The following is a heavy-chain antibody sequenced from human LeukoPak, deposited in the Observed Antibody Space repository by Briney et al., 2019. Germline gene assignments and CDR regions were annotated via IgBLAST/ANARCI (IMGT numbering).Heavy chain of an antibody. D-gene: IGHD1-1*01. CDR3: AKYPVESRSYYYYMDV. V-gene: IGHV3-23*01. Sequence: PGGSLRLSCAASGFTFSSYAMSWVRQAPGKGLEWVSAISGSGGSTYYADSVKGRFTISRDNSKNTLYLQMNSLRAEDTAVYYCAKYPVESRSYYYYMDVWGKGTTVTVSS. J-gene: IGHJ6*03. CDR1: GFTFSSYA. CDR2: ISGSGGST.